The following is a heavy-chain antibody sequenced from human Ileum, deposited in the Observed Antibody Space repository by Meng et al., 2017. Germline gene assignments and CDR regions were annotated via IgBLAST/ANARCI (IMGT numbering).Heavy chain of an antibody. CDR2: ISGSGGST. V-gene: IGHV3-23*01. J-gene: IGHJ3*02. D-gene: IGHD3-22*01. Sequence: GESLKISCAASGFTFSSYAMSWVRQAPGKGLEWVSAISGSGGSTYYADSVKGRFTISRDNSKNTLYLQMNSLRAEDTAVYYCAKDTHDSSGYYWRNDAFDIWGQGTMVTVSS. CDR3: AKDTHDSSGYYWRNDAFDI. CDR1: GFTFSSYA.